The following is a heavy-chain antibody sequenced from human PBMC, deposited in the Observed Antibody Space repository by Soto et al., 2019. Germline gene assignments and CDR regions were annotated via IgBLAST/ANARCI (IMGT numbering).Heavy chain of an antibody. CDR3: ARGCSGGSCYYYYYYGMDV. J-gene: IGHJ6*02. Sequence: GASVKVSCKASGYTFTSYGISWVRQAPGQGLEWMGWISAYNGNTNYAQKLQGRVTMITDTSTSTAYMELRSLRSDDTAVYYCARGCSGGSCYYYYYYGMDVWGQGTTVTVSS. D-gene: IGHD2-15*01. V-gene: IGHV1-18*01. CDR2: ISAYNGNT. CDR1: GYTFTSYG.